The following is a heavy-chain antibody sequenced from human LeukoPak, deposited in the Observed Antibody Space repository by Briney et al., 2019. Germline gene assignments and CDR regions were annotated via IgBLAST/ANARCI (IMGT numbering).Heavy chain of an antibody. CDR1: GFTFTSYW. CDR3: AREGTRGLFDY. CDR2: IYSGGGT. Sequence: GGSLRLSCAASGFTFTSYWMHWVRQAPGKGLEWVSVIYSGGGTYYADSVKGRFTISRDNSKNTLYLQMNSLRAEDTAVYYCAREGTRGLFDYWGQGTLVTVSS. D-gene: IGHD3-10*01. V-gene: IGHV3-NL1*01. J-gene: IGHJ4*02.